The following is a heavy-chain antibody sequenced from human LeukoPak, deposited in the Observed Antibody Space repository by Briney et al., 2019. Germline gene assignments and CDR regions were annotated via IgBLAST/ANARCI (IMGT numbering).Heavy chain of an antibody. CDR1: GLTFDDRG. D-gene: IGHD3-10*01. CDR2: ITSGGGT. V-gene: IGHV3-23*01. J-gene: IGHJ4*02. Sequence: GGSLRLSCAASGLTFDDRGMSWVRQAPGQGLEWVSGITSGGGTYYADSVKGRFTISRDNSKNTLYVQMNSLRAEDTAVYYCAKSVGSGSYYNNDCWGQGTLVTVSS. CDR3: AKSVGSGSYYNNDC.